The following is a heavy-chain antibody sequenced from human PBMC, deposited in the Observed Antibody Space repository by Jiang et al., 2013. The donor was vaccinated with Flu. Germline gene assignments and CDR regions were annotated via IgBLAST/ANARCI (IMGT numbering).Heavy chain of an antibody. V-gene: IGHV7-4-1*02. CDR1: GYTFTSYA. D-gene: IGHD3-22*01. Sequence: LKKPGGLSEGFPAKASGYTFTSYAMNWVRQAPGQGLEWMGWINTNTGNPTYAQGFTGRFVFSLDTSVSTAYLQISSLKAEDTAVYYCARVKHYYDSSGYYRDAFDIWGQGTMVTVSS. CDR3: ARVKHYYDSSGYYRDAFDI. CDR2: INTNTGNP. J-gene: IGHJ3*02.